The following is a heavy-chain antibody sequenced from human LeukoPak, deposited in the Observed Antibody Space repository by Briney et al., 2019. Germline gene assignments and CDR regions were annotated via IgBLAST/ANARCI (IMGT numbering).Heavy chain of an antibody. CDR3: ARQRGITMVRGVIMF. V-gene: IGHV3-30*19. J-gene: IGHJ4*02. CDR2: ISYDGSNK. D-gene: IGHD3-10*01. Sequence: PGRSLRLSCAASGFTFSSYGVHWVRQAPGKGLEWVAVISYDGSNKYYADSVKGRFTISRDNSKNTLYLQMNSLRAEDTAVYYCARQRGITMVRGVIMFWGQGTLVTVSS. CDR1: GFTFSSYG.